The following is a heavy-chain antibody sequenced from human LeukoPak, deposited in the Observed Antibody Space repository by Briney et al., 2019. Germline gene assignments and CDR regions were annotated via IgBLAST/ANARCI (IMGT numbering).Heavy chain of an antibody. CDR1: GYTLTELS. V-gene: IGHV1-24*01. J-gene: IGHJ4*02. D-gene: IGHD2-15*01. CDR2: FDPEDGET. Sequence: ASVKVSCKVSGYTLTELSMHWVRQAPGKGLEWMGGFDPEDGETIYAQKFQGRVTMTEDTSTDTAYMELSSLRSEDTAVYYCATDLGAYCSGGSCYSFDYWGQGTLATVSS. CDR3: ATDLGAYCSGGSCYSFDY.